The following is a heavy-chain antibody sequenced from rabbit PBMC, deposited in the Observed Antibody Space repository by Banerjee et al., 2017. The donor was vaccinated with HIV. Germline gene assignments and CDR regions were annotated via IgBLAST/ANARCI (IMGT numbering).Heavy chain of an antibody. J-gene: IGHJ4*01. Sequence: QSLEESGGDLVKPGGTLTLSCKASGFDFSSYYMSWVRQAPGKGLEWIGIIYVGKGSTDYASWVNGRFTISSDNAQNTVDLQMNSLTAADTATYFCARAAGYGGYGFATGFNLWGPGTLVTVS. CDR2: IYVGKGST. V-gene: IGHV1S7*01. CDR3: ARAAGYGGYGFATGFNL. CDR1: GFDFSSYY. D-gene: IGHD6-1*01.